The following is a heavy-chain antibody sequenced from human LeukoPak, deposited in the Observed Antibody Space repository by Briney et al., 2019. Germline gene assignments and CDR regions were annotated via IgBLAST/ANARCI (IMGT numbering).Heavy chain of an antibody. Sequence: PSETLSLTCAVYGGSFSGYYWSWIRQPPGKGLEWIGETNHSGSTNYNPSLKSRVTISVDTSKNQFSLKLSSVTAANTAVYYCARLDYYMDVWGKGTTVTISS. CDR3: ARLDYYMDV. D-gene: IGHD6-13*01. J-gene: IGHJ6*03. V-gene: IGHV4-34*01. CDR2: TNHSGST. CDR1: GGSFSGYY.